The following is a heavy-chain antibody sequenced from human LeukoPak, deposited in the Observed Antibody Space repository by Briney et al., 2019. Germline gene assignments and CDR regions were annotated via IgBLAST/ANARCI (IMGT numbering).Heavy chain of an antibody. CDR1: GGTFSSYA. CDR2: IIPIFGTA. J-gene: IGHJ5*02. CDR3: ARYEVYHSAYNWFDP. Sequence: SVKVSCKASGGTFSSYAISWVRQAPGQRLEWMGGIIPIFGTANYAQKFQGRVTITTDESTSTAYMKLSSLRSEDTAVYYCARYEVYHSAYNWFDPWGQGTLVTVSS. D-gene: IGHD2/OR15-2a*01. V-gene: IGHV1-69*05.